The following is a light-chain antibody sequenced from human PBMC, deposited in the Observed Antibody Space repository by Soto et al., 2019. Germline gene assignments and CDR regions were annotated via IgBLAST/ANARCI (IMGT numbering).Light chain of an antibody. CDR2: DAS. CDR3: HQYNDYWV. J-gene: IGKJ1*01. Sequence: DIQVTQSPSTLSASVGDRVTITCRASRSISKWLAWYQQKPGTAPKLLIYDASTLQGGVPSRFSGSGSGTEFTLTISGPQPDDSATYYCHQYNDYWVFGQGTKVDIK. V-gene: IGKV1-5*01. CDR1: RSISKW.